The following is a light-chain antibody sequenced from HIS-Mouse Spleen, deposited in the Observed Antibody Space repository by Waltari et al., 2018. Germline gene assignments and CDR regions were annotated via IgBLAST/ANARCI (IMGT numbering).Light chain of an antibody. CDR2: EVS. CDR3: SLYTSSSTLV. CDR1: SSDVASYNR. J-gene: IGLJ2*01. Sequence: QSALTQPPSVSGSPGQSVTISCTGPSSDVASYNRVSWYQQPPGTAPKLMIYEVSNRPSGVPDRFSGSKSGNTASLTISGLQAEDEADYYCSLYTSSSTLVFGGGTKLTVL. V-gene: IGLV2-18*01.